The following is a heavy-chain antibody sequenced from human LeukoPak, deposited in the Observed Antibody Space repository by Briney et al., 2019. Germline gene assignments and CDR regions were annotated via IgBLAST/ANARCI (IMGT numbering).Heavy chain of an antibody. Sequence: GGSLRLSCSASGFTFSSYTMHWVRQAPGKGLEYVSGISSNGGNTYYADSVKGRFTISRDNSKNTLYLQMNSLRAEDTAVYYCARTSGWSDWHFDLWGRGTLVTVSS. CDR2: ISSNGGNT. J-gene: IGHJ2*01. CDR1: GFTFSSYT. D-gene: IGHD6-19*01. V-gene: IGHV3-64*04. CDR3: ARTSGWSDWHFDL.